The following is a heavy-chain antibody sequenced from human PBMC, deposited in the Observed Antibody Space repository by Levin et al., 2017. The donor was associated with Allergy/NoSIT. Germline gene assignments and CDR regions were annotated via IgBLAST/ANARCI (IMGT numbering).Heavy chain of an antibody. Sequence: SETLSLTCAISGDSVSSNSVAWNWIRQSPSRGLEWLGRTYYRSKWYNDYAVSVKSRITINPDTSKNQFSLQLNSVTPEDTAVYYCVPYCSNGRCYDGMTLWGQGALVTVSS. V-gene: IGHV6-1*01. CDR2: TYYRSKWYN. CDR1: GDSVSSNSVA. D-gene: IGHD2-15*01. CDR3: VPYCSNGRCYDGMTL. J-gene: IGHJ4*02.